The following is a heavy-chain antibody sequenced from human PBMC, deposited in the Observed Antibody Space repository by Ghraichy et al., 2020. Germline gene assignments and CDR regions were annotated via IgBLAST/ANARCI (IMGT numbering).Heavy chain of an antibody. CDR1: GFTVSSKY. CDR3: ATGPLRVYFDC. J-gene: IGHJ4*02. D-gene: IGHD4-17*01. V-gene: IGHV3-66*01. CDR2: IHSDGDT. Sequence: GVLNISCAASGFTVSSKYMSWVRQTPGKGLEWVSAIHSDGDTYYADSVKGRFTISRDNSKNTLDLQMNSLRAEDTAVYYCATGPLRVYFDCWGQGTLVTVSS.